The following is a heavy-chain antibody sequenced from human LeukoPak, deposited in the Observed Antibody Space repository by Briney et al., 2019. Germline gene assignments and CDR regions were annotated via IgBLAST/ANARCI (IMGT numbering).Heavy chain of an antibody. CDR3: ARSVISRTYYYYYMDV. Sequence: SETLSLTCTVSGYSISSGYYWSWIRQPPGKGLEWIGYIYYSGSTNYNPSLKSRVTISVDTSKNQFSLKLRSVTAADTAVYYCARSVISRTYYYYYMDVWGKGTTVTISS. J-gene: IGHJ6*03. D-gene: IGHD3-22*01. V-gene: IGHV4-61*01. CDR2: IYYSGST. CDR1: GYSISSGYY.